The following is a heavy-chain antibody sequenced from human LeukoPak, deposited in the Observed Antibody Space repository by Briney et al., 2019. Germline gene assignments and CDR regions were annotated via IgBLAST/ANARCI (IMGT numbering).Heavy chain of an antibody. D-gene: IGHD3-3*01. CDR3: AGQRFLGWFFDWAPRGWFDP. CDR1: GFTFSSYS. J-gene: IGHJ5*02. V-gene: IGHV3-48*01. Sequence: PGGSLRLSCAACGFTFSSYSMNWVRQAPGKGLEWVSYISSSSSTIYYADAVKGRFTISRDNAKNPLYLQMNSLRAEDTAVYYCAGQRFLGWFFDWAPRGWFDPWGQGTLVTVSS. CDR2: ISSSSSTI.